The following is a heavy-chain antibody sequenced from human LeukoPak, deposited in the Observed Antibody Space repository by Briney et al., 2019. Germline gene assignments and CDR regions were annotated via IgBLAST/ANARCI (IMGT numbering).Heavy chain of an antibody. D-gene: IGHD3-10*01. V-gene: IGHV3-23*01. CDR1: GFTFSSYA. Sequence: PGGSLRLSCAASGFTFSSYAMSWVRQAPGKGLEWVSAISGSGGSTYYADSVKGRFTISRDNSKNTLYLQMNSLGAEDTAVYYCAKLEYYGSGSHTDYWGQGTLVTVSS. CDR2: ISGSGGST. CDR3: AKLEYYGSGSHTDY. J-gene: IGHJ4*02.